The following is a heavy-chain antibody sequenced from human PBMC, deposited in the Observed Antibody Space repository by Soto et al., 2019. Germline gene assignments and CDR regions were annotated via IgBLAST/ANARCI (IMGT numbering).Heavy chain of an antibody. CDR3: ARDAGAGPLSY. V-gene: IGHV3-53*01. Sequence: EVQLVESGGGLIQPGGSLRLSCAASGFTVSSNYMSWVRQAPGKGLEWVSVIYSGGSTYYADSVKGRFTISRDNSKNTPYLQMNSLRAEDTAVDYWARDAGAGPLSYWGQGTLVTVSS. J-gene: IGHJ4*02. CDR2: IYSGGST. D-gene: IGHD3-10*01. CDR1: GFTVSSNY.